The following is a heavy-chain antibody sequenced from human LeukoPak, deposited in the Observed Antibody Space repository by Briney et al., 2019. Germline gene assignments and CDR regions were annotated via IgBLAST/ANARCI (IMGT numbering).Heavy chain of an antibody. Sequence: GGSLRLSCAASGFTSSSYEMNWVRQAPGKGLEWISYISSSSTTIHYADSVKGRFTISRDNAENSLYLQMNSLRAEDTAVYYCAELGITMIGGVWGKGTTVTISS. J-gene: IGHJ6*04. CDR2: ISSSSTTI. D-gene: IGHD3-10*02. CDR3: AELGITMIGGV. V-gene: IGHV3-48*03. CDR1: GFTSSSYE.